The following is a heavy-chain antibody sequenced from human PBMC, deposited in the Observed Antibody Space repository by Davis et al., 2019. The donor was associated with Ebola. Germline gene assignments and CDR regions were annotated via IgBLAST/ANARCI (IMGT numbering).Heavy chain of an antibody. CDR3: TGTVTTDVGPLDY. D-gene: IGHD4-17*01. CDR2: IRSKANSYAT. J-gene: IGHJ4*02. V-gene: IGHV3-73*01. CDR1: GFTFSGSA. Sequence: GESLKISCAASGFTFSGSAMHWVRQASGKGLEWVGCIRSKANSYATAYAASVKGRFTISRDDSKNTAYLQMNSLKTEDTAVYYRTGTVTTDVGPLDYWGQGTLVTVSS.